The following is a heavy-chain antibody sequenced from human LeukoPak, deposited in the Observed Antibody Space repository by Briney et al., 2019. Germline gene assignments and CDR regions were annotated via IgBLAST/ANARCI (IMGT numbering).Heavy chain of an antibody. CDR2: ITSKTDGGTT. V-gene: IGHV3-15*01. CDR3: TTGIPGSRRGLDY. Sequence: GGSLRLSCAASGFTFSNAWMSWVRQAPGKGLEWVGRITSKTDGGTTDYAAPVKGRFTISRDDSKNTLYLQMNSLETEDTAVYSCTTGIPGSRRGLDYWGQGTLVTVSS. J-gene: IGHJ4*02. CDR1: GFTFSNAW. D-gene: IGHD1-14*01.